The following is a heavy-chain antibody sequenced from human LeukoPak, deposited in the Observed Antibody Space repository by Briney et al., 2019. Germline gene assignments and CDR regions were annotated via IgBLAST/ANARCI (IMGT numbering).Heavy chain of an antibody. D-gene: IGHD5-12*01. J-gene: IGHJ4*02. CDR2: INHSGST. CDR1: GGSFSGYY. V-gene: IGHV4-34*01. Sequence: KSSETLSLTCADYGGSFSGYYWSWIRQPPGKGLEWIGEINHSGSTNYNPSLKSRVTISVDTSKNQFSLKLSSVTAADTAVYYCASRDAATSDYWGQGTLVTVSS. CDR3: ASRDAATSDY.